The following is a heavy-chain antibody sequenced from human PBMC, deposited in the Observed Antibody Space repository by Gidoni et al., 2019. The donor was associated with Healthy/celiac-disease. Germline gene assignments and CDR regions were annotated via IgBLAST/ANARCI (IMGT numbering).Heavy chain of an antibody. CDR1: GFHFSVDA. D-gene: IGHD3-10*01. J-gene: IGHJ6*02. Sequence: EEQRWESEGGLVQPGGSLRRACAASGFHFSVDAMSWVRPAPGKVLEWVSAISGSGGRTYYADSVKGWFTISRYNSKNMLYLQMNSLRAEETAVYYCAKCGPGRLGYYYCMDVWGQGTTVTVSS. CDR2: ISGSGGRT. CDR3: AKCGPGRLGYYYCMDV. V-gene: IGHV3-23*01.